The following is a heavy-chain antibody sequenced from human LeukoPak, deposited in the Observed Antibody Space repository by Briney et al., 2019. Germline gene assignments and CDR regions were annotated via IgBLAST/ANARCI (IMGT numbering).Heavy chain of an antibody. CDR3: AKVNWYVSPWFDP. CDR2: IYSGGST. D-gene: IGHD1-1*01. V-gene: IGHV3-53*01. J-gene: IGHJ5*02. Sequence: GGSLRLSCAASGFTVSSNYMSWVRQAPGKGLEWVSVIYSGGSTYYADSVKGRFTISRDNSKNTLYLQMNSLRAEDTAVYYCAKVNWYVSPWFDPWGQGTLVTVSS. CDR1: GFTVSSNY.